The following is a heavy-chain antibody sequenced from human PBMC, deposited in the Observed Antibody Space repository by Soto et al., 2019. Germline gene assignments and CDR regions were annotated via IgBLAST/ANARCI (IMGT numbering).Heavy chain of an antibody. J-gene: IGHJ6*01. CDR2: INAGNGNT. V-gene: IGHV1-3*01. CDR3: ARGAANIVVVLNVLGYYGMEV. D-gene: IGHD2-2*01. Sequence: ASVKVSCKASAYSFTSYAIYWVRQAPGQRLEWMGWINAGNGNTKYSQKLQGRATCTGNTSGSTAHKERSSLRTKDTAMYFCARGAANIVVVLNVLGYYGMEVWGQ. CDR1: AYSFTSYA.